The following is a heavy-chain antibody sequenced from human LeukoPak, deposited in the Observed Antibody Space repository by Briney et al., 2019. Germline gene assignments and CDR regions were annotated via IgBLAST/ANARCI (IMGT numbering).Heavy chain of an antibody. Sequence: GGSLRLSCAASGFTFSSYGMHWVRQAPGKGLEWVAFIRYDGSNKYYADSVKGRFTISRDNSKNTLYLQMNSLRAEDTAVYYCARDLIVVVPAAISGYYYYGMDVWGQGTTVTVSS. J-gene: IGHJ6*02. D-gene: IGHD2-2*01. CDR2: IRYDGSNK. CDR1: GFTFSSYG. V-gene: IGHV3-30*02. CDR3: ARDLIVVVPAAISGYYYYGMDV.